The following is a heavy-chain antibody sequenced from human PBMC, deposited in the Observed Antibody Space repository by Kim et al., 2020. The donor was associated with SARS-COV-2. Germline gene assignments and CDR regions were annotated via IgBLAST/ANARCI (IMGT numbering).Heavy chain of an antibody. J-gene: IGHJ4*02. CDR1: GGSISSSDYY. D-gene: IGHD6-13*01. CDR3: ARSAAGTVDY. Sequence: SETLSLTCIVSGGSISSSDYYWGWIRQPPGKGLEWIGSITSGGNTDYNPSLKSRVTISVDTSQNHFSLRVRSVTAADTAVYYCARSAAGTVDYWGQGILVTVSS. CDR2: ITSGGNT. V-gene: IGHV4-39*02.